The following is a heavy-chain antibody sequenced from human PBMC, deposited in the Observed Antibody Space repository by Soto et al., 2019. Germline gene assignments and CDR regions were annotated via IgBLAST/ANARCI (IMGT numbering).Heavy chain of an antibody. D-gene: IGHD2-2*01. CDR1: GFPFTSYA. CDR3: AKSDCGLISCYVRDF. J-gene: IGHJ4*02. CDR2: VSGSADST. Sequence: PGGSLRLSCTASGFPFTSYAMSWVRQAPGKGLEWVASVSGSADSTSYADSVKGRFTIIRDNSKNTVYLQMSSLRVEDTAVFYCAKSDCGLISCYVRDFWGPGTLVTVSS. V-gene: IGHV3-23*01.